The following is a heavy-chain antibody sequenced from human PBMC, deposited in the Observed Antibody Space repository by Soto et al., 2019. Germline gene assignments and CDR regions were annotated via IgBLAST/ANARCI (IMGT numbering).Heavy chain of an antibody. Sequence: QVQLVQSGAEVKKPGASVKVSCKASGYTFTSYGINWVRQAPGQGLEWMGWISAYNGYTHYAQKLQGRVTMPTDTPTSTAYMELRSLRSDATAVYYCARVQSGYDFAYWGQGTLVTVSS. D-gene: IGHD5-12*01. CDR2: ISAYNGYT. V-gene: IGHV1-18*01. CDR1: GYTFTSYG. J-gene: IGHJ4*02. CDR3: ARVQSGYDFAY.